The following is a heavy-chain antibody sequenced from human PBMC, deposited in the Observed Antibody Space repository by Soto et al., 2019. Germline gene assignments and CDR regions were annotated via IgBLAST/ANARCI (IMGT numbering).Heavy chain of an antibody. CDR3: ARVHGQELRFLEWLGQDTNWFDP. J-gene: IGHJ5*02. D-gene: IGHD3-3*01. CDR1: GYTFTSYG. Sequence: ASVKVSCKASGYTFTSYGISWVRQAPGQGLEWMGWISAYNGNTNYAQKLQGRVTMTTDTSTSTAYMELRSLRSDDTAVYYCARVHGQELRFLEWLGQDTNWFDPWGQGTLVTVSS. V-gene: IGHV1-18*01. CDR2: ISAYNGNT.